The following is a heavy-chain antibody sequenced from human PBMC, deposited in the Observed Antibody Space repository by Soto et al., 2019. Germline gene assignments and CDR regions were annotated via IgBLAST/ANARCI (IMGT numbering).Heavy chain of an antibody. CDR3: ARAWSGYQYYFEY. D-gene: IGHD3-3*01. J-gene: IGHJ4*02. CDR1: SGSISSSNW. CDR2: IYHSGST. Sequence: QVQLQESGPGLVKPSGTLSLTCAVSSGSISSSNWWSWVRQPPGKGLEWIGEIYHSGSTNYNPSLNSRGTISVDKAKNQFSLKLSSVTAADTAVYYCARAWSGYQYYFEYWGQGTLVTVSS. V-gene: IGHV4-4*02.